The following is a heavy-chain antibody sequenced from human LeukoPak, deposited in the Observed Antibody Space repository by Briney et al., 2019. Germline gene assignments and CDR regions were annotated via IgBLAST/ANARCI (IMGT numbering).Heavy chain of an antibody. D-gene: IGHD3-22*01. Sequence: GGSLRLSCAASGFTFSSYWMHWVRQAPGKGLVWVSRIKSDGSNTNYADSVKGRFTISRDNAKNTLYLQMNSLRAEDTAVYYCAKDNYDSSGYYYASYYFDYWGQGTLVTVSS. J-gene: IGHJ4*02. CDR2: IKSDGSNT. CDR3: AKDNYDSSGYYYASYYFDY. CDR1: GFTFSSYW. V-gene: IGHV3-74*01.